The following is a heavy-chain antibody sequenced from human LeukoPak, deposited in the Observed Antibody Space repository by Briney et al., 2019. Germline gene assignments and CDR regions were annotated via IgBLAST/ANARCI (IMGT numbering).Heavy chain of an antibody. CDR2: IYHSGSA. V-gene: IGHV4-30-2*01. CDR1: GGSISSGGYY. J-gene: IGHJ5*02. CDR3: ARDFRDELKYYYDSSGYHPDRP. Sequence: SETLSLTCTVSGGSISSGGYYWSWIRQPPGKGLEWIGYIYHSGSAYYNPSLKSRVTISVDRSMNQFSLKLSSVTAADTAVYYCARDFRDELKYYYDSSGYHPDRPWGQGTLVTVSS. D-gene: IGHD3-22*01.